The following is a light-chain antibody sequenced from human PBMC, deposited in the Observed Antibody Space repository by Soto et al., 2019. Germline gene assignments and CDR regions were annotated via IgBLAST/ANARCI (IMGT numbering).Light chain of an antibody. V-gene: IGKV1-5*01. CDR2: DAS. CDR3: QQYNLA. J-gene: IGKJ1*01. Sequence: DIQMTQSPSTLSASVGDRVTITCRASQNINNWLAWYQHKLGKAPKILIYDASTLESGVPSRFSGSGSGTEFTLAISSLQPDDFATYYCQQYNLAFGQGTKVDIK. CDR1: QNINNW.